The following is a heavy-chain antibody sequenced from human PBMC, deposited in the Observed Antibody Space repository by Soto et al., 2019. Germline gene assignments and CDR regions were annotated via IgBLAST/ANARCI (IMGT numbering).Heavy chain of an antibody. CDR1: GFTFSAYG. J-gene: IGHJ1*01. D-gene: IGHD1-7*01. V-gene: IGHV3-30*03. Sequence: PGGSLRLSCEVSGFTFSAYGMHWVRQAPGKGLEWVAAISHDGTNKNYGDSVKGRFTISRDNSKNTVSLQMNGLRAEDTGVYFCARVELGNLFQDWGQGTLVTVSS. CDR2: ISHDGTNK. CDR3: ARVELGNLFQD.